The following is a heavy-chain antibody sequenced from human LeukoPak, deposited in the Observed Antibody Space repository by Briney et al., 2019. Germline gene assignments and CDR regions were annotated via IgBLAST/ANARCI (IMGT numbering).Heavy chain of an antibody. CDR3: ARQSRLVIFGVANHWFDP. CDR2: IYHTGST. CDR1: GASIRSYY. J-gene: IGHJ5*02. V-gene: IGHV4-59*08. Sequence: SETLSLTCSVSGASIRSYYWSWIRQPPEKGLEWIGYIYHTGSTNYSPSLNSRVTMSVDTSENEFSLKLSSVTAADTAVYYCARQSRLVIFGVANHWFDPWSQGTLVTVSS. D-gene: IGHD3-3*01.